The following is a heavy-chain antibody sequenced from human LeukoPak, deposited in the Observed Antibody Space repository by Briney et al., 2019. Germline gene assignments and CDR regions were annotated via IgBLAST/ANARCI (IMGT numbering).Heavy chain of an antibody. CDR1: GFTFSNYW. V-gene: IGHV3-74*01. CDR2: IKSDGSST. Sequence: GGSLRLSCATSGFTFSNYWMHWVRQVPGKGLVWVSRIKSDGSSTSYADSVKGRFTISRDNAKNTLYLQMNSLRAEDTAIYYCAKDNSLGWFGPWGQGTPVTVSS. D-gene: IGHD4-11*01. CDR3: AKDNSLGWFGP. J-gene: IGHJ5*02.